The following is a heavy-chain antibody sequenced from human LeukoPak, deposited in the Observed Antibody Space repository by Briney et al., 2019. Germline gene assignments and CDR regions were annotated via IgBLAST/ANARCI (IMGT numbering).Heavy chain of an antibody. Sequence: SVTVSCMDSGGTFHNYAISWVRLAPAQGREWMGGIIPIFGTANYAQKFQGRVTITADESTSTAYMELSSLRSEDTAVYYCARADSSGYAYFDYWGQGTLVTVSS. CDR3: ARADSSGYAYFDY. CDR2: IIPIFGTA. V-gene: IGHV1-69*13. CDR1: GGTFHNYA. D-gene: IGHD3-22*01. J-gene: IGHJ4*02.